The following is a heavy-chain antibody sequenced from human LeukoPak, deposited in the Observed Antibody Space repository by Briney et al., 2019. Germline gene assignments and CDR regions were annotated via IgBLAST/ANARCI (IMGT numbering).Heavy chain of an antibody. CDR2: INPSGGST. J-gene: IGHJ5*02. CDR1: GYTFTSYY. V-gene: IGHV1-46*01. CDR3: ARGQPRYNWFDP. Sequence: ASVKVSCKASGYTFTSYYMHWVRQAPGQGLGWMGIINPSGGSTSYAQKFQGRVTMTRDMSTSTVYMELSSLRSEDTAVYYCARGQPRYNWFDPWGQGTLVTVSS.